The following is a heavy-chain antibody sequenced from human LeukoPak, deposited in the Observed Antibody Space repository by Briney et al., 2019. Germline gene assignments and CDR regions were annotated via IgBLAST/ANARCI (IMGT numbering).Heavy chain of an antibody. CDR3: ARGKRTTVAPFDY. J-gene: IGHJ4*02. D-gene: IGHD4-23*01. CDR2: ISPRDGST. V-gene: IGHV1-46*01. Sequence: GASVKVSCKASGYASINYYIHWVRQAPGQGLEWMGIISPRDGSTSYAQKFQGKVTMTRDTSTSTVYMDLSSLTSEDTAVYHCARGKRTTVAPFDYWGQGTLVSVSS. CDR1: GYASINYY.